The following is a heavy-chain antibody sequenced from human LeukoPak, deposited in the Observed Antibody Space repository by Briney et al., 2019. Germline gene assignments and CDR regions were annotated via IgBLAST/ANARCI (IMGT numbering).Heavy chain of an antibody. CDR1: GFTVSSNY. CDR3: ARGYGDYPLDY. J-gene: IGHJ4*02. CDR2: IYSGGST. D-gene: IGHD4-17*01. V-gene: IGHV3-66*01. Sequence: GGSLRLSCAASGFTVSSNYMSWVRQAPGKGLEWVSVIYSGGSTYYADSEKGRFTISRDNSKNTLYLQMNSLRAEDTAVYYCARGYGDYPLDYWGQGTLVTVSS.